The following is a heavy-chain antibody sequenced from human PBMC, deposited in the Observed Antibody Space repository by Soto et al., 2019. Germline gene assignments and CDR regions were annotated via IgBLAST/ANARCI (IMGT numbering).Heavy chain of an antibody. CDR2: VHHIGFT. D-gene: IGHD5-12*01. Sequence: SETLSLTCDVSSGSVSNDNWLSWVRQTPGEGLEWIGEVHHIGFTNYNPSLKSRVFMSVDKSKNQFFLNLRSVTAADTAVYYCTKNSAYALDYWGQGALVTVSS. CDR3: TKNSAYALDY. J-gene: IGHJ4*02. V-gene: IGHV4-4*02. CDR1: SGSVSNDNW.